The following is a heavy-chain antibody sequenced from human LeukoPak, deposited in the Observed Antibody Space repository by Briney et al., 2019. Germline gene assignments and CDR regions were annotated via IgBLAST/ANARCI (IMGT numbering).Heavy chain of an antibody. V-gene: IGHV1-46*03. J-gene: IGHJ4*02. CDR3: ARAIAVAGVDY. D-gene: IGHD6-19*01. CDR2: INPSGGST. CDR1: GYTFTSYY. Sequence: ASVRVSCKASGYTFTSYYMHWVRQAPGQGLEWMGIINPSGGSTSYAQKFQGRVTMTRDTSTSTVYMELSSLRSEDTAVYYCARAIAVAGVDYWGQGTLVTVSS.